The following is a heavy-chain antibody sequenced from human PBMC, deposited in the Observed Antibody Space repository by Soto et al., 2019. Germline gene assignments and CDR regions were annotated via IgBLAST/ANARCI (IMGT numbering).Heavy chain of an antibody. J-gene: IGHJ2*01. Sequence: PGGSLRLSCAASGFTFSSYAMSWVRQAPGKWLEWVSAISGSGGSTYYADSVKGRFTISRDNSKNTLYLQMNSLRAEDTAVYYCAKDIAAAALNDYWYFDLWGRGTLVTVSS. CDR3: AKDIAAAALNDYWYFDL. CDR1: GFTFSSYA. CDR2: ISGSGGST. V-gene: IGHV3-23*01. D-gene: IGHD6-13*01.